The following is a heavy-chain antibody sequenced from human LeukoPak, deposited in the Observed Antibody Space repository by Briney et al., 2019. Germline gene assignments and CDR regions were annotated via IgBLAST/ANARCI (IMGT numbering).Heavy chain of an antibody. V-gene: IGHV3-53*01. CDR2: FYTGGTT. CDR1: GFTVSSNY. J-gene: IGHJ5*02. Sequence: GGSLRLSCAASGFTVSSNYMSWVRQAPGKGLEWVSLFYTGGTTYYADSVKGRFTISRDNSKITLHLQMDSLTVEDTAVYYCAVSNWMDPWGQGTLVTVSS. CDR3: AVSNWMDP.